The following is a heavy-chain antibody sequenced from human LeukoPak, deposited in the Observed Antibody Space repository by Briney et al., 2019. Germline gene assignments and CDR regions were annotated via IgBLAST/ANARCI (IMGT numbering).Heavy chain of an antibody. V-gene: IGHV3-30*18. CDR2: ISYDGSNK. J-gene: IGHJ4*02. D-gene: IGHD6-6*01. CDR3: AKDEQLAFDY. CDR1: GFTFSSYG. Sequence: PGGSLRLSCAASGFTFSSYGMHWVRQAPGKGLERVAVISYDGSNKYYADSVKGRFTISRDNSKNTLYLQMNSLRAEDTAVYYCAKDEQLAFDYWGQGTLVTVSS.